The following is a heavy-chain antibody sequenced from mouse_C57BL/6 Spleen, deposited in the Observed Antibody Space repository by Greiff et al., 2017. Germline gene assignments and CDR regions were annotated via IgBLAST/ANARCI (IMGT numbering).Heavy chain of an antibody. J-gene: IGHJ4*01. CDR3: ARIMGRAMDY. Sequence: EVMLVESGPELVKPGASVKISCKASGYSFTGYYMNWVKQSPEKSLEWIGEINPSTGGTTYNQKFKAKATLTVDKSSSTAYMQLKSLTSEDSAVYYCARIMGRAMDYWGQGTSVTVSS. CDR1: GYSFTGYY. D-gene: IGHD1-1*02. CDR2: INPSTGGT. V-gene: IGHV1-42*01.